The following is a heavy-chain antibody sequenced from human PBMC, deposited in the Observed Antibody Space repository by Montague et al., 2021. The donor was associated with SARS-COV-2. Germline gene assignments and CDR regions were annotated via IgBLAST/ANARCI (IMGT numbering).Heavy chain of an antibody. Sequence: SETLSLTCLVSGDSVSSDSYFWAWIRQSPGKGLEWIGSLFHRGDTYHNPSLKDRLIMSVDTSNNRFSLKLSSVSAADTAVYYCASHRVRYRVLTGYSCHFDVWGQGSLVTVSS. CDR1: GDSVSSDSYF. CDR2: LFHRGDT. J-gene: IGHJ5*02. V-gene: IGHV4-39*01. CDR3: ASHRVRYRVLTGYSCHFDV. D-gene: IGHD3-9*01.